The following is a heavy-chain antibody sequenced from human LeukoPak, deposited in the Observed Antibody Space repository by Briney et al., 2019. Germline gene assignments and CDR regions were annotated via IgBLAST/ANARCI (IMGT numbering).Heavy chain of an antibody. Sequence: PGGSLRLSCAASGFTLSSYAMSWVRQAPGKGLEWVSAISGSGGSTYYADSVKGRFTISRDNSKNTLYLQMNSLRAEDTAVYYCAKDLLGYYYDSSGDFDYWGQGTLVTVSS. CDR2: ISGSGGST. CDR3: AKDLLGYYYDSSGDFDY. CDR1: GFTLSSYA. D-gene: IGHD3-22*01. V-gene: IGHV3-23*01. J-gene: IGHJ4*02.